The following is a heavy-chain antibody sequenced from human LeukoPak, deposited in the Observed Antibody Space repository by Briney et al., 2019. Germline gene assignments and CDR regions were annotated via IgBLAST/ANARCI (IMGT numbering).Heavy chain of an antibody. CDR1: GFTFDDYA. CDR3: ARLLVYGSGAEAFDY. D-gene: IGHD3-10*01. V-gene: IGHV3-7*01. Sequence: GGSLRLSCAASGFTFDDYAMHWVRQAPGKGLEWVANINEDGSEKYYLDSVRGRFTISRDNAKNSLYLQMDSLRAEDTAVYYCARLLVYGSGAEAFDYWGQGALVTVSS. CDR2: INEDGSEK. J-gene: IGHJ4*02.